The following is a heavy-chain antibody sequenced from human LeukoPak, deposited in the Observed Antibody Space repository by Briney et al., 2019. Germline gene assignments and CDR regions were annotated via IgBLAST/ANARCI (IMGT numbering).Heavy chain of an antibody. CDR1: GGSFSGYY. CDR2: INHSGST. J-gene: IGHJ5*02. Sequence: SETLSLTCAVYGGSFSGYYWSWIRQPPGKGLEWIGEINHSGSTNYNPSLKSRVTISVDASKNQFSLKLSSVTAADTAVYYCARRKADDGGIFYNWFDPWGQGTPVTISS. D-gene: IGHD1-26*01. CDR3: ARRKADDGGIFYNWFDP. V-gene: IGHV4-34*01.